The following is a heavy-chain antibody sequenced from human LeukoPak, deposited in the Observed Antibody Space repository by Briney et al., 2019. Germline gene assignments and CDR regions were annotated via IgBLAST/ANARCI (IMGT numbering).Heavy chain of an antibody. Sequence: GGSLRLSCAASGFTFSDYYMSWIRQAPGKGLEWVSYISSSSSYTIYADSVKGRFTISRDNAKNSLYLQMNSLRAEDTAVYYCASGTYYYGSGYFDYWGQGTLVTVSS. J-gene: IGHJ4*02. CDR3: ASGTYYYGSGYFDY. D-gene: IGHD3-10*01. CDR2: ISSSSSYT. CDR1: GFTFSDYY. V-gene: IGHV3-11*06.